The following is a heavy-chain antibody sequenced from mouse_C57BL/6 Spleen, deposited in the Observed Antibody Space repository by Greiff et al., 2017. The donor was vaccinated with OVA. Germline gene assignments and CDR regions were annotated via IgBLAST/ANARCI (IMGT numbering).Heavy chain of an antibody. CDR3: ARGGTTVVYFDY. CDR1: GYSITSGYD. V-gene: IGHV3-1*01. D-gene: IGHD1-1*01. J-gene: IGHJ2*01. Sequence: EVQLQESGPGMVKPSQSLSLTCTVTGYSITSGYDWHWIRHFPGNKLEWMGYISYSGSTNYNPSLTSRISITHDTSKNHFFLKLNSVTTEDTATYYCARGGTTVVYFDYWGQGTTRTVSS. CDR2: ISYSGST.